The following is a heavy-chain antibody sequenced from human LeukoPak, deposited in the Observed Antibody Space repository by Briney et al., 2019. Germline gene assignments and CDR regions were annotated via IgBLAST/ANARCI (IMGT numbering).Heavy chain of an antibody. CDR3: AKAWAAAGTFDS. D-gene: IGHD6-13*01. CDR2: IYSDVSST. J-gene: IGHJ4*02. Sequence: GSLRLSCAASGFTFSNYWMHWVRQAPGKGLVWVSRIYSDVSSTSYADAVKGRFTISRDNAKNTLYLQMNSLRAEDTAVYYCAKAWAAAGTFDSWGQGTLVTVSS. V-gene: IGHV3-74*01. CDR1: GFTFSNYW.